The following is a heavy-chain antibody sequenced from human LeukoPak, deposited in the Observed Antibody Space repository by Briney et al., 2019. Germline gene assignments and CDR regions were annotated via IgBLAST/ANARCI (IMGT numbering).Heavy chain of an antibody. CDR3: ARDAGVGSGRQQLVLPTYYFDY. J-gene: IGHJ4*02. V-gene: IGHV1-8*01. D-gene: IGHD6-13*01. CDR2: MNPNSGNT. Sequence: ASVKVSCKASGYTFTSYDINWVRQATGQGLEWMGWMNPNSGNTGYAQKFQGRVTMTRNTSISTAYMELSSLRSEDTAVYYCARDAGVGSGRQQLVLPTYYFDYWGQGTLVTVSS. CDR1: GYTFTSYD.